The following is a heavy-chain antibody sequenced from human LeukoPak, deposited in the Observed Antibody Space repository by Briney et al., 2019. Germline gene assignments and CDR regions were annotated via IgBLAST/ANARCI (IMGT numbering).Heavy chain of an antibody. Sequence: SETLSLTCTVSGGSISSGDYYWSWIRQPPGKGLEWIGYIYYSGSTYYNPSLKSRVTISVDTSKNQFSLKLSSVTAADTAVCYCAREPDDYGGNSGGGYFDYWGQGTLVTVSS. CDR2: IYYSGST. CDR3: AREPDDYGGNSGGGYFDY. D-gene: IGHD4-23*01. CDR1: GGSISSGDYY. V-gene: IGHV4-30-4*01. J-gene: IGHJ4*02.